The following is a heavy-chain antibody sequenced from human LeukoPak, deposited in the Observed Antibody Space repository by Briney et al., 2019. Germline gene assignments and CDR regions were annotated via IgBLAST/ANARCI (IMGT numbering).Heavy chain of an antibody. D-gene: IGHD3-3*01. CDR1: GFTFSSYS. CDR2: ISSSSSYI. CDR3: ATPEGVVSG. J-gene: IGHJ4*02. V-gene: IGHV3-21*01. Sequence: GGSLRLSCAASGFTFSSYSMNWVRQAPGKGLEWVSSISSSSSYIHYADSVKGRFTISRDNAKNSLYLQMNSLRAEDTAVYYCATPEGVVSGWGQGTLVTVS.